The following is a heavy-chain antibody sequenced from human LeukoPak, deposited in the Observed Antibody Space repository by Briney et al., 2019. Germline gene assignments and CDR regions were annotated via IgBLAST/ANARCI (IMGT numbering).Heavy chain of an antibody. CDR3: ARDFYDSSGYYYRFDY. CDR1: GFTFSSYS. CDR2: ISSSSSYI. J-gene: IGHJ4*02. V-gene: IGHV3-21*01. Sequence: PGGSLRLSCAASGFTFSSYSMNWVRQVPGKGLEWVSSISSSSSYIYYADSVKGRFTISRDNAKNSLYLQMNSLRAEDTAVYYCARDFYDSSGYYYRFDYWGQGTLVSVSS. D-gene: IGHD3-22*01.